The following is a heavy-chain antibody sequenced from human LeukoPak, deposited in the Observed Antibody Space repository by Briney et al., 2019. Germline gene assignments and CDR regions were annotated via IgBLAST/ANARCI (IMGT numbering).Heavy chain of an antibody. Sequence: ASVKVSCKASGYTFTGYYMHWVRQAPGQGLEWMGWINPNSGGTNYAQRFQGRVTMTRDTSISTAYMELSRLRSDDTAVYYCARDPDYHGTGSYSAGGRYYFDYWGQGTLVTVSS. V-gene: IGHV1-2*02. CDR2: INPNSGGT. J-gene: IGHJ4*02. CDR1: GYTFTGYY. D-gene: IGHD3-10*01. CDR3: ARDPDYHGTGSYSAGGRYYFDY.